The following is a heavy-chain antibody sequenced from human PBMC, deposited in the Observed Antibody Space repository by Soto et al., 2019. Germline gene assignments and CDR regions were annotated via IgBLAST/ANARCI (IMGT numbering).Heavy chain of an antibody. V-gene: IGHV3-7*01. Sequence: EVQLVESGGGLVQPGGSLRLSCAASGFTFSSYWMSWVRQAPGKGLEWVANIKQDGSEKYYEDSVKGRFTISRDNAKNSLYLQMNSLRAEDTAVYHCARDFITMVRGVTVAFDIWGQGTMVTVSS. J-gene: IGHJ3*02. CDR1: GFTFSSYW. D-gene: IGHD3-10*01. CDR3: ARDFITMVRGVTVAFDI. CDR2: IKQDGSEK.